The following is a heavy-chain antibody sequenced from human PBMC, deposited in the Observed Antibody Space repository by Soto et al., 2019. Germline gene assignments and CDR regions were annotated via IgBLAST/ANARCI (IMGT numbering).Heavy chain of an antibody. J-gene: IGHJ6*03. CDR2: IYYSGST. CDR3: ARGITIFGVVLDYYMDV. Sequence: SETLSLTCTVSGGSISSSSYYWGWIRQPPGNGLEWIGSIYYSGSTYYNPSLKSRVTKSVDTSKNQFSLKLSSVTAADTAVYYCARGITIFGVVLDYYMDVWGKGTTVTVSS. V-gene: IGHV4-39*01. D-gene: IGHD3-3*01. CDR1: GGSISSSSYY.